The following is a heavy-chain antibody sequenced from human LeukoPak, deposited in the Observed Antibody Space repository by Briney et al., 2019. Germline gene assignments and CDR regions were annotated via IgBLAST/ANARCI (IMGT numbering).Heavy chain of an antibody. CDR2: ISGSAGNT. V-gene: IGHV3-23*01. D-gene: IGHD2-15*01. J-gene: IGHJ4*02. CDR1: GFTFSDYY. CDR3: AKRGTDFVVVVAATAFDY. Sequence: GGSLRLSCAASGFTFSDYYMSWIRQAPGKGLEWVSTISGSAGNTYYADSVKGRFTISRDNSKSTLYLQMNSLRAEDTAVYYCAKRGTDFVVVVAATAFDYWGQGTLVTVSS.